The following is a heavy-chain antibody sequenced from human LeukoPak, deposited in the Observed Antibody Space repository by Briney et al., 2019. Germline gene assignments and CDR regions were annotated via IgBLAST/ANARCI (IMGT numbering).Heavy chain of an antibody. Sequence: ASVKVSCKASGYTFTSYGISWVRQAPGQGLEWMGWTSPYNGNTKYPQKFQGRVIMTTDTATTTVCMELRSLTSDDTAMYYCAGQGGYAWSWFDPWGQGTLVTVSS. CDR1: GYTFTSYG. D-gene: IGHD3-3*01. V-gene: IGHV1-18*01. CDR2: TSPYNGNT. J-gene: IGHJ5*02. CDR3: AGQGGYAWSWFDP.